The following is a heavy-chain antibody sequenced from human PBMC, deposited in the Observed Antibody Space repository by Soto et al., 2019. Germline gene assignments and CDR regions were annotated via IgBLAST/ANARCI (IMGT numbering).Heavy chain of an antibody. J-gene: IGHJ4*02. CDR2: TNEDGSEK. CDR3: VGAISTGASY. D-gene: IGHD2-2*01. Sequence: EVQLLESGGGLVQPGGSLRLSCAGSGFSFSSYWINWVRQAPGKGLEWVANTNEDGSEKYYVDSVKVRFSISKANNQNSLYITITSLRAEDPAVYSCVGAISTGASYWGQGTLVTVSS. CDR1: GFSFSSYW. V-gene: IGHV3-7*04.